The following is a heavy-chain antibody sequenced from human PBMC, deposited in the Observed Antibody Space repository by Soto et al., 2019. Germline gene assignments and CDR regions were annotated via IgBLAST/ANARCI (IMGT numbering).Heavy chain of an antibody. CDR2: IYYSGST. V-gene: IGHV4-39*01. J-gene: IGHJ4*02. Sequence: QLQLQESGPGLVKPSETLSLTCTVSGGSISSSSYYWGWIRQPPGKGLEWIGSIYYSGSTYYNPSLKSRVTISVDTSKNQFSLKLSSVTAADTAVYYCARLQNEYQLLQFDYWGQGTLVTVSS. D-gene: IGHD2-2*01. CDR1: GGSISSSSYY. CDR3: ARLQNEYQLLQFDY.